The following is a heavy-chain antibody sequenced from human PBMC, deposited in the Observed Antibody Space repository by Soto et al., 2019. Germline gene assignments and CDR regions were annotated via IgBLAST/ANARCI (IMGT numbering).Heavy chain of an antibody. CDR1: GYTFTSYA. CDR2: INAGNGNT. V-gene: IGHV1-3*01. CDR3: ASRSSTAWGYGMDV. D-gene: IGHD6-6*01. J-gene: IGHJ6*02. Sequence: ASVNVSCKASGYTFTSYAMHWVRQAPGQRLEWMGWINAGNGNTKYSQKFQGRVTITRDTSASTAYMELSSLRSEDTAVYYCASRSSTAWGYGMDVWGQGTTVTVSS.